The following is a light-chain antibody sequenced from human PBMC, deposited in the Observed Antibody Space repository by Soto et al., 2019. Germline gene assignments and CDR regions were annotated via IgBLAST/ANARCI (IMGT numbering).Light chain of an antibody. CDR3: KQTYSTPGA. V-gene: IGKV1-39*01. J-gene: IGKJ4*01. CDR2: AAS. Sequence: DIQMTQSPSTLSGSVGDRVTITCRASQTISSWLAWYQQKPGKAPRLLINAASNLQSGVQSRFRGSGSETDFTLTIRSLQPEDFATYYCKQTYSTPGAFGGGTKVDIK. CDR1: QTISSW.